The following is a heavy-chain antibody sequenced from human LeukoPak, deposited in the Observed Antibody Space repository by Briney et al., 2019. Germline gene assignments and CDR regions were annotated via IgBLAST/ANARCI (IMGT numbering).Heavy chain of an antibody. V-gene: IGHV3-30*18. CDR3: AKSPSGRSRISRFDY. CDR2: ISYDGSNK. Sequence: PGGSLRLSCSASEFIFNSYAVHWVRQAPGKGLEWVAVISYDGSNKYYADSVNGRFTISRDNSKNTLSLQMNSLRAEDTAMYYCAKSPSGRSRISRFDYWGQGILVTVSS. J-gene: IGHJ4*02. D-gene: IGHD1-26*01. CDR1: EFIFNSYA.